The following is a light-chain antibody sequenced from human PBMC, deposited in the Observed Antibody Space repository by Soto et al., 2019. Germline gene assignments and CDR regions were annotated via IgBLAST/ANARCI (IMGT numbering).Light chain of an antibody. J-gene: IGLJ1*01. CDR1: SSDVGGYNY. CDR2: DVS. Sequence: QTVVTQPRSVSGSPGQSVTISCTGTSSDVGGYNYVSWYQQHPGTAPKLMIYDVSMRPSGVPDRFSGSKSGNTASLTISGLQAEDEADSYCCSYAGSYTLYVFGTVTKLTVL. CDR3: CSYAGSYTLYV. V-gene: IGLV2-11*01.